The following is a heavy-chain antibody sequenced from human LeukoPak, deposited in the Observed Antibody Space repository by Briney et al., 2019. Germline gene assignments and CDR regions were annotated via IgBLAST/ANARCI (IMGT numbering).Heavy chain of an antibody. V-gene: IGHV3-21*01. CDR2: IISSSSYI. CDR3: ARDKSPRAYYGSGNGDY. D-gene: IGHD3-10*01. J-gene: IGHJ4*02. Sequence: GGSLTLSCAASGCTFSSYSMNWVRQAPGKGLEWVSSIISSSSYIYYADSAKGRFTISRDNAKNSLYLQMNSLRAEDTAVYYCARDKSPRAYYGSGNGDYWGQGTLVTVSS. CDR1: GCTFSSYS.